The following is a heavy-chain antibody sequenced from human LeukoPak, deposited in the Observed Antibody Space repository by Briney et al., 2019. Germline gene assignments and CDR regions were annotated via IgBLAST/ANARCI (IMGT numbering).Heavy chain of an antibody. D-gene: IGHD3-3*01. CDR1: GGSISGYY. CDR3: ARDWSGPYYFDY. V-gene: IGHV4-59*12. CDR2: IYYSGST. Sequence: SETLSLTCTVSGGSISGYYWSWIRQPPGKGLEWIGYIYYSGSTSYNPSLKSRVTISVDTSKSQFSLKLTSVTAADTAVYYCARDWSGPYYFDYWGQGTLVTVSS. J-gene: IGHJ4*03.